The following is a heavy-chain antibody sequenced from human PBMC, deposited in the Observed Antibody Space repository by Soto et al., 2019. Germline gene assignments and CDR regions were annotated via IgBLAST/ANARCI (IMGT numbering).Heavy chain of an antibody. Sequence: QVQLVQSGAEVKKPGSSVKVSCKASGGTFSSYAISWVRQAPGQGLEWMGGIIPIFGTANYAQKFQGRVTITADESTSTAYMELSSLRSEDTAVYYCAAIGRAEPRLNDLVYGMDVWGQGTTVTVSS. D-gene: IGHD6-6*01. CDR2: IIPIFGTA. CDR1: GGTFSSYA. CDR3: AAIGRAEPRLNDLVYGMDV. J-gene: IGHJ6*02. V-gene: IGHV1-69*12.